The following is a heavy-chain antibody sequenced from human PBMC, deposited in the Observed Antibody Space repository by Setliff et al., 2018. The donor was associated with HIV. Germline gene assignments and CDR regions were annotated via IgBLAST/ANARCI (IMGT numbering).Heavy chain of an antibody. V-gene: IGHV4-59*08. CDR3: ARHRRDYYGSGGYSA. Sequence: SETLSLTCTVSGDSINSYYWSWIRQPPGKGLEWIGYIFYSGTTSYNPSLKSRVTISVDTSKNQFSLKLSSVTAADTAVYYCARHRRDYYGSGGYSAWGQGTLVTVSS. CDR1: GDSINSYY. CDR2: IFYSGTT. D-gene: IGHD3-10*01. J-gene: IGHJ5*02.